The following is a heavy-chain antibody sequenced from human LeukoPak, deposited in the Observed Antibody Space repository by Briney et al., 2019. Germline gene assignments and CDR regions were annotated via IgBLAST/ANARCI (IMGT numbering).Heavy chain of an antibody. D-gene: IGHD5-24*01. V-gene: IGHV1-46*01. CDR3: ARGGVSRKPITASFDY. CDR1: GYTFTSYY. CDR2: INPSGVST. Sequence: ASVKVSCKASGYTFTSYYMHWVRQAPGQGLEWMGIINPSGVSTSYAQKFQGRVTMTRDMSTGTVYMELSSLRSEDTAVYYCARGGVSRKPITASFDYWGQGTLVTVSS. J-gene: IGHJ4*02.